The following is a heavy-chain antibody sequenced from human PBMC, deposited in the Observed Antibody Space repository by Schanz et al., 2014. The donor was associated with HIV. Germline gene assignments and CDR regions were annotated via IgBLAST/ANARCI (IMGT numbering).Heavy chain of an antibody. CDR3: ARGAYCGGDCYSMYHYYDYYGLDL. V-gene: IGHV3-21*01. J-gene: IGHJ6*02. CDR1: GFTFSSYS. Sequence: EVQLVESGGGLVKPGGSLRLSCAASGFTFSSYSMNWVRQAPGKGLEWVSSISSSSSYIYYADSMKGRFTISREDAKNSLYLQINSLTAGDTAVYYCARGAYCGGDCYSMYHYYDYYGLDLWGQGTTVAVS. CDR2: ISSSSSYI. D-gene: IGHD2-21*02.